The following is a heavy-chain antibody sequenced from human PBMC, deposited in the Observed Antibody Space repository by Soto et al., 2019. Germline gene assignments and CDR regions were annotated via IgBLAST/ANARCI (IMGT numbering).Heavy chain of an antibody. CDR3: ARVTGIDYYDSSGYYYVDAFDI. D-gene: IGHD3-22*01. CDR1: GFTFSSYS. CDR2: ISSSSSTI. V-gene: IGHV3-48*02. J-gene: IGHJ3*02. Sequence: GGSLRLSCAASGFTFSSYSMNWVRQAPGKGLEWVSYISSSSSTIYYADSVKGRFTISRDNAKNSLYLQMNSLRDEDTAVYYCARVTGIDYYDSSGYYYVDAFDIWGQGTMVTVSS.